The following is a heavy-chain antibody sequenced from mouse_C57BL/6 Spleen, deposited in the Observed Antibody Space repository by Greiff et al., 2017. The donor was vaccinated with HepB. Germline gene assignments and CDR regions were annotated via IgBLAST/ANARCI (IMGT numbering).Heavy chain of an antibody. D-gene: IGHD3-2*02. J-gene: IGHJ4*01. V-gene: IGHV1-15*01. CDR3: TRTGQLRPSYAMDY. Sequence: VQLQQSGAELVRPGASVTLSCKASGYTFTDYDMHWVKQTPVHGLEWIGAIDTDTGGTAYNQKFKGKAILSADKSSSTAYMELRSLTSEDSAVYYCTRTGQLRPSYAMDYWGQGTSVTVSS. CDR2: IDTDTGGT. CDR1: GYTFTDYD.